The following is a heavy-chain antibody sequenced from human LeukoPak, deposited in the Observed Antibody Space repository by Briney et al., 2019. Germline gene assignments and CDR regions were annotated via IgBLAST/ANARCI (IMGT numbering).Heavy chain of an antibody. Sequence: ASVKVSCKASGGTFSSHAISWVRQAPGQGLEWMGGIIPIFGTANYAQKFQGRVTITADESTSTAYMELSSLGSEDTAVYYCARVRRGYCSGGSCPGWDYWGQGTLVTVSS. J-gene: IGHJ4*02. CDR1: GGTFSSHA. D-gene: IGHD2-15*01. CDR2: IIPIFGTA. V-gene: IGHV1-69*13. CDR3: ARVRRGYCSGGSCPGWDY.